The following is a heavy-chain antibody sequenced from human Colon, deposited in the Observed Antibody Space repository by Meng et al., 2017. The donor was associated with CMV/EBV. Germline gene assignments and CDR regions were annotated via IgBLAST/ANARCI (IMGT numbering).Heavy chain of an antibody. Sequence: CVASGFSFSNYAMSWVRQAPGRGLEWVSSISSNGDSTYYAESVKGRFIVSRDNSKNTLYLQVNGLRAEDTAVYYCATLKWLNYYFEYWGQGTLVTVSS. D-gene: IGHD5-24*01. CDR2: ISSNGDST. V-gene: IGHV3-23*01. CDR3: ATLKWLNYYFEY. J-gene: IGHJ4*02. CDR1: GFSFSNYA.